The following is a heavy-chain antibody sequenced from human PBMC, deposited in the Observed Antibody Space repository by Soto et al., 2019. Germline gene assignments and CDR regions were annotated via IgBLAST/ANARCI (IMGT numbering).Heavy chain of an antibody. CDR1: GGSFSNNY. Sequence: TSETLSLTCAVYGGSFSNNYCTLFRQPPGKGLEWIGEISPSGTTKYIPSLKSRGTISVDTSRKQFFLKVTSVSAADTAVYYCATSLWFGTQPEIWGPGTLVTVSS. CDR2: ISPSGTT. J-gene: IGHJ4*02. D-gene: IGHD3-10*01. CDR3: ATSLWFGTQPEI. V-gene: IGHV4-34*01.